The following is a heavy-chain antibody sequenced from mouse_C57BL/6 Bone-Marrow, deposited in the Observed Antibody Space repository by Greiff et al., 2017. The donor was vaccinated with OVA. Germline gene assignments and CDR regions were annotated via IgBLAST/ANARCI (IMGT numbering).Heavy chain of an antibody. J-gene: IGHJ3*01. CDR1: GYTFTDYE. V-gene: IGHV1-15*01. CDR3: PIYYGNTGFAY. D-gene: IGHD2-1*01. CDR2: IDPETGGT. Sequence: VQLQQSGAELVRPGASVTLSCKASGYTFTDYEMLWVKQTPVHGLEWIGAIDPETGGTAYNQKFKGKAILTADKSSSTAYMDLRSLTSEDSAVYYCPIYYGNTGFAYWGQWTLVTVSA.